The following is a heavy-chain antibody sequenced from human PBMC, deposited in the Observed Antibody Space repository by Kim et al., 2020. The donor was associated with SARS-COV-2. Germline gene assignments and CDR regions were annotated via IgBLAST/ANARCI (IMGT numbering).Heavy chain of an antibody. D-gene: IGHD6-6*01. Sequence: GGSLRLSCVASGFTFSSYDMQWVRQVTGKGLEWVSAIGTAGDTYYPGSVKGRFTISRENAKNSLYLQMNSLRAGDTAVYYFERGVSSSTREYNWFDPWGQRTLVPVSS. J-gene: IGHJ5*02. CDR3: ERGVSSSTREYNWFDP. V-gene: IGHV3-13*04. CDR1: GFTFSSYD. CDR2: IGTAGDT.